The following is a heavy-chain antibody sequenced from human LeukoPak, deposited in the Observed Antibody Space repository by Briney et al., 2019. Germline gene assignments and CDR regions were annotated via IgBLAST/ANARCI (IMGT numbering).Heavy chain of an antibody. Sequence: GGSLRLSCAASGFTFSSYGMHWVRQAPGKVLEWVAFIRYDGSNKYYTDSVKGRFTISRDNSKNTLYLQMNSLRAEDTAVYYCATESYGGNWYFDLWGRGTLVTVSS. CDR2: IRYDGSNK. V-gene: IGHV3-30*02. J-gene: IGHJ2*01. D-gene: IGHD1-26*01. CDR1: GFTFSSYG. CDR3: ATESYGGNWYFDL.